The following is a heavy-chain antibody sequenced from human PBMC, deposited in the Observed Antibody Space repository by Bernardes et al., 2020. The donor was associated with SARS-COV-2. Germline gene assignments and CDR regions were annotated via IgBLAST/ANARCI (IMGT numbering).Heavy chain of an antibody. CDR2: INPNSGGT. CDR3: ARDSNFDNGGGDGMDG. Sequence: ASVKVSCKASGYTFTGYYMHWVRQAPGQGLEWMGWINPNSGGTNYAQKFQGWVTMTRDTSISTAYMELSGLRSDETAVYYCARDSNFDNGGGDGMDGWGQGTTVTVSS. J-gene: IGHJ6*02. D-gene: IGHD2-8*01. V-gene: IGHV1-2*04. CDR1: GYTFTGYY.